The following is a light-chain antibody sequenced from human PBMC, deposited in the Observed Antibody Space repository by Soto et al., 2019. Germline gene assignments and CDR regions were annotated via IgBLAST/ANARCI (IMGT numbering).Light chain of an antibody. CDR1: QSVSSSY. CDR2: GAS. V-gene: IGKV3D-15*01. CDR3: QQYNNWPLIT. J-gene: IGKJ5*01. Sequence: EIVMTQSPATLSVSPGERATLSCRASQSVSSSYLAWYQKKPGQAPRLXIYGASSRATGIPDRFSGSGSGTELTLTISGLQSEDFAVYYCQQYNNWPLITFGQGTRLEIK.